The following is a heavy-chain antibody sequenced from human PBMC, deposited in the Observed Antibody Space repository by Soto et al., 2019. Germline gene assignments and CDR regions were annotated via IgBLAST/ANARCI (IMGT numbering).Heavy chain of an antibody. V-gene: IGHV3-23*01. CDR2: ISGSGISA. J-gene: IGHJ4*02. CDR1: GFTFSSYA. D-gene: IGHD3-10*01. Sequence: VQLLESGGGLVQPGGSLRLSCAASGFTFSSYAMSWVRQAPGKGLEWVSGISGSGISANYADSVKGRFTISRDNSKNTLYLQMNSLRDEDTAIYYCASPPRGSSPGDFWGQGTLLTVSS. CDR3: ASPPRGSSPGDF.